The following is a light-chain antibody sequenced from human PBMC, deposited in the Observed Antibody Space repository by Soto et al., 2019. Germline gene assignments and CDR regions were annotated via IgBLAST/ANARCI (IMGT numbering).Light chain of an antibody. CDR1: QSVSSSY. V-gene: IGKV3-20*01. CDR2: GAS. J-gene: IGKJ1*01. Sequence: EIVLTQSPGTLPLSPGXRATLSCRASQSVSSSYLAWYQQKPGQAPRLLIYGASSRAIGIPDRFSCSGSGTDFTLTISRLEPEDFAVYYCQQYGSSPTFGQGTKVDI. CDR3: QQYGSSPT.